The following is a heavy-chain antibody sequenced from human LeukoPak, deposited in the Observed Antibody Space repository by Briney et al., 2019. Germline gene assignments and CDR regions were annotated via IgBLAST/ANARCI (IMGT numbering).Heavy chain of an antibody. Sequence: SGTLPLTCTVSGGSISSYYWSWVRQPAGKGLEWIGRIYTSGSTNYNPSLKSRVTMSVDTSKNQFSLKLSSVTAADTAVYYCTSGWYEYYFDYWGQGTLVTVSS. CDR1: GGSISSYY. CDR3: TSGWYEYYFDY. J-gene: IGHJ4*02. CDR2: IYTSGST. D-gene: IGHD6-19*01. V-gene: IGHV4-4*07.